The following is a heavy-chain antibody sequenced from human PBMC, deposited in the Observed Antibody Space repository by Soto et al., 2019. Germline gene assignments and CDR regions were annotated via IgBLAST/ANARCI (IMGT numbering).Heavy chain of an antibody. J-gene: IGHJ4*02. V-gene: IGHV1-18*01. Sequence: QVQLVQSGAEVKKPGASVKVSCKASGYTFTSYGISWVRQAPGQGLEWMGWISAYNGNTNYAQKLLGRVTMTTDTSTITAYMGVRSLRSDDTAVYYCARDNSVDYGDYGVPVYFDYWGQGTLVTVSS. CDR3: ARDNSVDYGDYGVPVYFDY. CDR2: ISAYNGNT. D-gene: IGHD4-17*01. CDR1: GYTFTSYG.